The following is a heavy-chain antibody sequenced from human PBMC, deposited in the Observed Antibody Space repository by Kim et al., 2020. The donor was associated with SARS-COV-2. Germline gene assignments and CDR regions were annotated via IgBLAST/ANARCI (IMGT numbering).Heavy chain of an antibody. CDR1: GFTFSNYW. V-gene: IGHV3-74*01. CDR2: IHSDGSTT. Sequence: GGSLRLSCAASGFTFSNYWMHWVRQAPGKGLVWVSRIHSDGSTTSYADSVKGRFTISKDNAKNTLYLQMNSLRAEDTAVYYCASGSSGWTYGMDVWGQGTTVTVSS. J-gene: IGHJ6*02. CDR3: ASGSSGWTYGMDV. D-gene: IGHD6-19*01.